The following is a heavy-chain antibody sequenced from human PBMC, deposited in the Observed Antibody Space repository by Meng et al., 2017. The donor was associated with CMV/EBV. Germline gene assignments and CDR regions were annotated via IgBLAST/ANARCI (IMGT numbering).Heavy chain of an antibody. CDR2: ISSSGTYI. V-gene: IGHV3-21*01. J-gene: IGHJ6*02. CDR3: ARDVSPRSSAYFAIYYFYALDV. CDR1: GFTFSSYS. Sequence: GSLNISCAASGFTFSSYSMNWVRQAPGKGLEWVSSISSSGTYIYYAGSVKGRFTISRDNAQNSLYLQMNSLRAEDTAVYYCARDVSPRSSAYFAIYYFYALDVWGQGTTVTVSS. D-gene: IGHD2-21*01.